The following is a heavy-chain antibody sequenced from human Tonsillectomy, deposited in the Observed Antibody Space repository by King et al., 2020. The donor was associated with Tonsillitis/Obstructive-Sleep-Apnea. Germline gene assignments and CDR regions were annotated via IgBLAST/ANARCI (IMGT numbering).Heavy chain of an antibody. J-gene: IGHJ6*02. CDR1: GFTFSKYW. Sequence: VQLVESGGGLVQPGGSLRLSCAASGFTFSKYWMHWVRQAPGKGLVWVSRINSDGSSTSYADSVKGRFTISRDNAKNTLYLQMNSLRAEDTAVYYCAREKWDIVVVPAAMRAYYYGMDVWGQGTTVTVSS. V-gene: IGHV3-74*01. CDR3: AREKWDIVVVPAAMRAYYYGMDV. CDR2: INSDGSST. D-gene: IGHD2-2*01.